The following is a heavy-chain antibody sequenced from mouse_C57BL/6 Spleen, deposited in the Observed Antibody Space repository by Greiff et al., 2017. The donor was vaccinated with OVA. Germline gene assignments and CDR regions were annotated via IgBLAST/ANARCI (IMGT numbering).Heavy chain of an antibody. CDR2: INPYNGDT. CDR1: GYSFTGYF. D-gene: IGHD2-4*01. V-gene: IGHV1-20*01. Sequence: EVQGVESGPELVKPGDSVKISCKASGYSFTGYFMNWVMQSHGKSLEWIGRINPYNGDTFYNQKFKGKATLTVDKSSSTAHMELRSLTSEDSAVYYGARWDDYDVRSAMDYWGQGTSVTVSS. CDR3: ARWDDYDVRSAMDY. J-gene: IGHJ4*01.